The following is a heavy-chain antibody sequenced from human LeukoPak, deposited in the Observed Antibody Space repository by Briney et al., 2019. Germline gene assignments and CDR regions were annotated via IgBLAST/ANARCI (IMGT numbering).Heavy chain of an antibody. D-gene: IGHD3-22*01. Sequence: SETLSLTCTVSGGSISSYYWSWIRQPPGKGLEWIGHIYYSGSTNYNPSLKSRVTISVDTSKNQFSLKLSSVTAADTAVYYCARDRRYYDSSGYFDYWGQGTLVTVSS. CDR2: IYYSGST. CDR3: ARDRRYYDSSGYFDY. J-gene: IGHJ4*02. CDR1: GGSISSYY. V-gene: IGHV4-59*01.